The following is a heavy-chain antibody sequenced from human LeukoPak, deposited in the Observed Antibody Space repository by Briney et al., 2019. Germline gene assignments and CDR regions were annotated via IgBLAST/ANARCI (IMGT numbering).Heavy chain of an antibody. V-gene: IGHV5-51*01. Sequence: GESLKISCQGSGYSFTDYWIGWVRQTPGKGLEWVGIIYPGDSDTRYSPSFQGQVTISADKSISTAYLQWSSLKASDTAMYYCARGYCGGDCYLLPNWFDPWGQGTLVTVSS. D-gene: IGHD2-21*02. CDR3: ARGYCGGDCYLLPNWFDP. J-gene: IGHJ5*02. CDR1: GYSFTDYW. CDR2: IYPGDSDT.